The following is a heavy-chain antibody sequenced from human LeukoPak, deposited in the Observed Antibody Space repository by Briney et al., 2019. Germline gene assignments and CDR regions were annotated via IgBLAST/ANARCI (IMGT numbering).Heavy chain of an antibody. CDR2: ISGSGGST. J-gene: IGHJ4*02. Sequence: GGSLRLSCAASGFTFNSYAMSWVRQAPGKGLEWVSAISGSGGSTYYADSVKGRFTISRDNSKNTLYLQMNSLRAEDTAVYYCAKDGPGYSSGWYYFDYWGQGTLVTVSS. V-gene: IGHV3-23*01. CDR1: GFTFNSYA. CDR3: AKDGPGYSSGWYYFDY. D-gene: IGHD6-19*01.